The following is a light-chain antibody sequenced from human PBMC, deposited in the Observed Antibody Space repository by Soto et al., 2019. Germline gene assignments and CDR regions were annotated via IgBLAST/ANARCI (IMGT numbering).Light chain of an antibody. CDR2: WAS. CDR3: HQYYTPPWT. CDR1: QSVLYSSNNKNY. J-gene: IGKJ1*01. Sequence: DIVMTQSPDSLAVSLGERATINCKSSQSVLYSSNNKNYLAWYQQKPGQPPKLLIYWASTRESGVPDRFSGSGSGTDFILTISSLQAEDVAVYYCHQYYTPPWTFGQGTKVDIK. V-gene: IGKV4-1*01.